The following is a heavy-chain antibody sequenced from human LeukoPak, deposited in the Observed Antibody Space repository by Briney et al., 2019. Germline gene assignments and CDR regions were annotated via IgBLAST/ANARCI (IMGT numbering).Heavy chain of an antibody. CDR3: ARMSYYDRRGDNWFDP. J-gene: IGHJ5*02. CDR1: GYSFTSYD. Sequence: GASVKVSCKASGYSFTSYDINWVRQVTGQGLEWMGWMNPNSGNTGYAQKFQGRVTMTRDTSISTAYMELSSLRSEDTAVYYCARMSYYDRRGDNWFDPWGQGTLVIVSS. CDR2: MNPNSGNT. D-gene: IGHD3-22*01. V-gene: IGHV1-8*01.